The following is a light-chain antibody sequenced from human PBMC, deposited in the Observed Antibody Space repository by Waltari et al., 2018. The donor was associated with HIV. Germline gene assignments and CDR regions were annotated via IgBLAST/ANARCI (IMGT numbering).Light chain of an antibody. J-gene: IGLJ3*02. CDR1: GSDISHD. CDR2: EVT. Sequence: QSALAQPASVSGSPGQSITISCTGVGSDISHDVSWYQHHPGKAPKVIIYEVTNRPSGVSHRFSGSKSGNTASLTISGLQSEDEADYFCTSYLSSSSPEFGGGTRVTVL. V-gene: IGLV2-14*01. CDR3: TSYLSSSSPE.